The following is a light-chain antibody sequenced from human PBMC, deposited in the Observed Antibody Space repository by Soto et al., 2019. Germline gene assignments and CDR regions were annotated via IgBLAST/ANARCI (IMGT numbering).Light chain of an antibody. CDR1: QSVSTRY. CDR2: GAS. V-gene: IGKV3-20*01. Sequence: SCRASQSVSTRYLAWYQQKRGQPPRLLIYGASSRASGIPDRFSGSGSGTDFTLTITRLEPEDFALYYCQQYDTSSIIFGQGTRLEIK. J-gene: IGKJ5*01. CDR3: QQYDTSSII.